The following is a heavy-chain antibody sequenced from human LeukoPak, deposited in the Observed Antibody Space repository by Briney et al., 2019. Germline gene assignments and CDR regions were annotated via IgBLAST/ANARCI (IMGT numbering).Heavy chain of an antibody. V-gene: IGHV3-74*01. Sequence: RGSLRLSCAASGFTFSSYWMHWVRQAPGKGLVWVSRISPDGSSTSYADSVKGRFTISRDNAKNTLYLQMNSLRAEDTAVYYCARDSGYRSSFDYWGQGTLVTVSS. CDR1: GFTFSSYW. CDR3: ARDSGYRSSFDY. CDR2: ISPDGSST. D-gene: IGHD6-13*01. J-gene: IGHJ4*02.